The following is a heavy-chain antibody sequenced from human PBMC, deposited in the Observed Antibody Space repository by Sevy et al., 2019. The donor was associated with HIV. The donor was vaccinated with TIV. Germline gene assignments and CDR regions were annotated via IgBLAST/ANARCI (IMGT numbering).Heavy chain of an antibody. CDR3: ARLEGYYDSKIFDY. D-gene: IGHD3-22*01. V-gene: IGHV1-2*02. CDR1: GYTFTGYY. CDR2: INPNSGGT. J-gene: IGHJ4*02. Sequence: ASVKVSCKDSGYTFTGYYMHWVRQAPGQGLEWMGWINPNSGGTNYAQKFQGRVTMSRDTSISTAYMELSRLRSDDTAVYYCARLEGYYDSKIFDYWGQGTLVTVSS.